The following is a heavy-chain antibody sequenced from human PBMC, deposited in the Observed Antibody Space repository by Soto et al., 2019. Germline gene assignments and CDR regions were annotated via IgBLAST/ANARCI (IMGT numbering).Heavy chain of an antibody. D-gene: IGHD6-19*01. Sequence: ASLKVSCKASGGTFSSYAISWVRQAPGQGLEWMGGIIPIFGTANYAQKFQGRVTITADESTSTAYMELSSLRSEDTAVYYCARDGQYSSGWSPDYWGQGTLVTVSS. J-gene: IGHJ4*02. CDR3: ARDGQYSSGWSPDY. CDR2: IIPIFGTA. CDR1: GGTFSSYA. V-gene: IGHV1-69*13.